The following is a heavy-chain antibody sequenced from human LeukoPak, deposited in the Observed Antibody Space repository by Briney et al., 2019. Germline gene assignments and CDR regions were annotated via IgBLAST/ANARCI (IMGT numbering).Heavy chain of an antibody. V-gene: IGHV3-7*01. CDR2: IKEDGSEK. CDR1: GFTFSLYW. D-gene: IGHD1-14*01. CDR3: AREISEPSTPDI. Sequence: PGGSLRLPCTASGFTFSLYWMSWVRQAPGKGLEWVGTIKEDGSEKYYVDSVKGRFTISRDNAQNSLDLHMDSLRAEDTAVYYCAREISEPSTPDIGGQGALVTVSS. J-gene: IGHJ4*02.